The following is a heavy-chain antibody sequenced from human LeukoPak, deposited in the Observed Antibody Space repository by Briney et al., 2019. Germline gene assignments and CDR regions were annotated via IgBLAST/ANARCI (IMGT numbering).Heavy chain of an antibody. CDR1: GGSISSYY. V-gene: IGHV4-59*01. Sequence: PSETLSLTCTVSGGSISSYYWSWIRQPPGKGLEWIGYMYYSGTISYNPSLKSRVTISVDTSKNQFSLKLSSVTAADTAMYYCARAWATDYFDYWGQGTLVTVSS. J-gene: IGHJ4*02. CDR2: MYYSGTI. CDR3: ARAWATDYFDY.